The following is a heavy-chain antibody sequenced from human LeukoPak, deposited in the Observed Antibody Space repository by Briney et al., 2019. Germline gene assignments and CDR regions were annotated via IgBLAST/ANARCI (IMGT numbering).Heavy chain of an antibody. CDR1: GFTFSSYA. V-gene: IGHV3-23*01. CDR2: IGGSGGST. D-gene: IGHD3-10*01. J-gene: IGHJ4*02. Sequence: GGSLRLSCAASGFTFSSYAMSWVRQAPGKGLEWVSAIGGSGGSTYYADSVKGRFTISRDNSKNTLYLQMNSLRAEDTAVYYCAKDIFHYGSGSYYQPFDYWGQGTLVTVSS. CDR3: AKDIFHYGSGSYYQPFDY.